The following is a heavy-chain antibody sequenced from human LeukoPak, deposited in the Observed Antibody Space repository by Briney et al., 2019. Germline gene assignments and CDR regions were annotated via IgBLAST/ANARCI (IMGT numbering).Heavy chain of an antibody. D-gene: IGHD4-17*01. CDR1: GGTFISYA. CDR2: IITIFGTA. CDR3: ARDPRPDFDYGDSEYFQH. V-gene: IGHV1-69*13. J-gene: IGHJ1*01. Sequence: SVTVSFKASGGTFISYAISWVRQAPGQGVEWMGGIITIFGTANYAQKFQGRVTITADESTSTAYMELSSLRSEDTAVYYCARDPRPDFDYGDSEYFQHWGQGTLVTVSS.